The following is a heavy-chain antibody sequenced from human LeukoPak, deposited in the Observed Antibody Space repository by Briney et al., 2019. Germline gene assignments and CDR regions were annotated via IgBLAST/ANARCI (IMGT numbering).Heavy chain of an antibody. D-gene: IGHD2-2*01. V-gene: IGHV4-4*07. CDR3: AKESCSSRCNFDY. J-gene: IGHJ4*02. CDR1: GGSFSGYY. CDR2: IYTSGST. Sequence: SETLSLTCAVYGGSFSGYYWSWIRQPAGKGLEWIGRIYTSGSTNYNPSLKSRVTISVDTSKNQFSLKLSSVTAADTAVYYCAKESCSSRCNFDYWGQGTLVTVSS.